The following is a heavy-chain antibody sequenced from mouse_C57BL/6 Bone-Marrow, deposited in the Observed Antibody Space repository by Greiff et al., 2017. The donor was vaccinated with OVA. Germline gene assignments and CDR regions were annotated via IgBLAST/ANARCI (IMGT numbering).Heavy chain of an antibody. Sequence: VQLQQSGTVLARPGASVKMSCTTSGYTFTSYWMHWLNQRPGQGLEWVGAIYRGNSDTSYNHNFKGTAKLTAVTSASTAYMELSSLTNEDSEVYYCTKSHYYGTWGQGTLVTVSA. CDR3: TKSHYYGT. D-gene: IGHD1-1*01. CDR1: GYTFTSYW. J-gene: IGHJ3*01. CDR2: IYRGNSDT. V-gene: IGHV1-5*01.